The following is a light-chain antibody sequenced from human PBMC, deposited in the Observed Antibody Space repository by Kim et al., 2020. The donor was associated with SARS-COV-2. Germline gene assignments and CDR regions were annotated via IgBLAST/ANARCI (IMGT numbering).Light chain of an antibody. V-gene: IGLV1-47*01. CDR1: SPNIGSNY. Sequence: QSVLTQPPSVSGTPGQRVTISCSGSSPNIGSNYVYWYQQLPGTAPKLLIFQDNQRPPGVPDRFSGSRSGTSASLAISDLRSDDEAEYHCATWDDSLRGIVFGGGTQLTVL. J-gene: IGLJ2*01. CDR2: QDN. CDR3: ATWDDSLRGIV.